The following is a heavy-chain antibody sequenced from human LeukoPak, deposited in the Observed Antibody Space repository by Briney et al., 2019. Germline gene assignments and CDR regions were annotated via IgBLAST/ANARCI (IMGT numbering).Heavy chain of an antibody. CDR3: ARGDLLVVTVSRPDTWFDP. Sequence: SETLSLTCTVSGGSITSGSYYWLWIRQPPGKALEWIGTISYSGGTYYNPSLKSRVTLSVDTSKNQFSLKLNSVTAADTALDYCARGDLLVVTVSRPDTWFDPWVQGTLVTVSS. J-gene: IGHJ5*02. D-gene: IGHD2-21*02. CDR1: GGSITSGSYY. V-gene: IGHV4-39*01. CDR2: ISYSGGT.